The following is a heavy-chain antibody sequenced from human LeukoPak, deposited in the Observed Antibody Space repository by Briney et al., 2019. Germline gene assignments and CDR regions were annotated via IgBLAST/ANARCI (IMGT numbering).Heavy chain of an antibody. D-gene: IGHD6-13*01. Sequence: SETLSLTCTVSGGSISSHYWSWIRQPPGKGLEWIGYIYYSGSTNYNPSLKSRVTISVDTSKNQFSLKLSSVTAADTAVYYCARKAAAGNYYYYYMDVWGKGTTVTVS. CDR1: GGSISSHY. CDR2: IYYSGST. CDR3: ARKAAAGNYYYYYMDV. V-gene: IGHV4-59*11. J-gene: IGHJ6*03.